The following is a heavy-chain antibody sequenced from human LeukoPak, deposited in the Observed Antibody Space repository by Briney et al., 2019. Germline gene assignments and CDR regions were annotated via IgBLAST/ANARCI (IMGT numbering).Heavy chain of an antibody. V-gene: IGHV3-23*01. Sequence: PGGSLRLSCAASGFTFSSYAMSWVRQAPGKGLEWFSAISGSGGSTYYADSVKGRFTISRDNSKNTLYLQMNSLRAEDTAVYYCAKGPSLYYYGSGSYYLDYWGQGTLVTVSS. D-gene: IGHD3-10*01. CDR3: AKGPSLYYYGSGSYYLDY. J-gene: IGHJ4*02. CDR1: GFTFSSYA. CDR2: ISGSGGST.